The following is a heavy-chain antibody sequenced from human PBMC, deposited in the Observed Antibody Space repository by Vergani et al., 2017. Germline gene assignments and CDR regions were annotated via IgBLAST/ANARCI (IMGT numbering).Heavy chain of an antibody. V-gene: IGHV1-18*01. Sequence: QVQLVQSGAEVKKPGASVKVSCKASGYTFTSYGISWVRQAPGQGLEWMGWISAYNGNTNYAQKLQGRVTMTTDTSTSTAYMELRSLRSGDTAVYYCARVHCSSTSCYPNYYYYGMDVWGQGTTVTVSS. CDR3: ARVHCSSTSCYPNYYYYGMDV. J-gene: IGHJ6*02. CDR2: ISAYNGNT. CDR1: GYTFTSYG. D-gene: IGHD2-2*01.